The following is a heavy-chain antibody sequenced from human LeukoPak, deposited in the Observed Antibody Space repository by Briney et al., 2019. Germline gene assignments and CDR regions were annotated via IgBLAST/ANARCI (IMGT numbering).Heavy chain of an antibody. CDR2: IWYDGSDK. J-gene: IGHJ6*02. V-gene: IGHV3-33*01. CDR1: GFTFSSYE. D-gene: IGHD3/OR15-3a*01. Sequence: GRSLRLSCAASGFTFSSYEMHWVRQAPGQGLEWVAFIWYDGSDKYYGESLKGRFTISRDNSKNTLYLQMNSLRAEDSAVYYCARGPPGDFWTYDYYYYGMDVWGQGTTVTVSS. CDR3: ARGPPGDFWTYDYYYYGMDV.